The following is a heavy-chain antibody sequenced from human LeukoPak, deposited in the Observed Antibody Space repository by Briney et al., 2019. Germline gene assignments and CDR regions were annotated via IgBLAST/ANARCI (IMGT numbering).Heavy chain of an antibody. J-gene: IGHJ4*02. CDR3: SRYPSQQAAAAFDS. Sequence: SETLSLICTVSGYSISSGYYWGWICQPPGKGLEWIGSIYHSGNTYYNPSLKSRLTLSLDTSKNQFSLNLSSLTAADTAVYYCSRYPSQQAAAAFDSWGQGTLVTVSS. CDR1: GYSISSGYY. CDR2: IYHSGNT. V-gene: IGHV4-38-2*02. D-gene: IGHD6-13*01.